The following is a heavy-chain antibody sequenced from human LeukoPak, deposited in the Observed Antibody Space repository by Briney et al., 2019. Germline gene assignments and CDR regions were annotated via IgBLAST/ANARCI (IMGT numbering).Heavy chain of an antibody. CDR2: ISHDGAII. J-gene: IGHJ4*02. D-gene: IGHD5-18*01. CDR1: GFTFSRDS. CDR3: AKPPEDTAMVHDY. Sequence: QTGGSLRLSCAASGFTFSRDSMNWVRQAPGKGLEWISYISHDGAIIYYADSVRGRFTISRDNSKNTLYLQMNSLRAEDTAVYYCAKPPEDTAMVHDYWGQGTLVTVSS. V-gene: IGHV3-48*01.